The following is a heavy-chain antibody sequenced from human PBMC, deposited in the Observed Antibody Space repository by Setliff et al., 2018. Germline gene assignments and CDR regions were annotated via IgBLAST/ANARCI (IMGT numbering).Heavy chain of an antibody. CDR1: GYSFTVFG. J-gene: IGHJ4*02. CDR3: VRSSAPQIVLAADFDR. Sequence: ASVKVSCKTSGYSFTVFGISWVRQAPGQGLEWMGWISPYYGSTNYAQKFQGRVTMTTDTSTSTAYMELTSLTSDDTALYYCVRSSAPQIVLAADFDRWGQGTLVTVSS. D-gene: IGHD2-8*02. CDR2: ISPYYGST. V-gene: IGHV1-18*01.